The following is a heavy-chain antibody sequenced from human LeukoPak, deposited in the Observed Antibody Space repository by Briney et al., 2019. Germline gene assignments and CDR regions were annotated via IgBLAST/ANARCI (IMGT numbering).Heavy chain of an antibody. Sequence: SETLSLTCTVSGGSISSYYWSWIRQPAGKGLEWIGRIYTSGSTNYNPSLKSRVTISVDTSKNQFSLKLSSVTAADTAVYYCARVIAAAGTEYFDYWGQGTLVTVSS. D-gene: IGHD6-13*01. CDR2: IYTSGST. V-gene: IGHV4-4*07. J-gene: IGHJ4*02. CDR3: ARVIAAAGTEYFDY. CDR1: GGSISSYY.